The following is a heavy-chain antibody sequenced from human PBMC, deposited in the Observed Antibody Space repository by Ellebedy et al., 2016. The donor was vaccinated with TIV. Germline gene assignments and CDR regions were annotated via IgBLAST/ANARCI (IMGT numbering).Heavy chain of an antibody. CDR3: ARGTDSSGNYDDY. D-gene: IGHD3-10*01. CDR2: ISSSSTYI. CDR1: GFTFSSYS. Sequence: PGGSLRLSCAASGFTFSSYSMDWVRQAPGKGLEWVSSISSSSTYIYYADSVKGRLTISRDNAKNSLYLQMNSLRAEDTAVYYCARGTDSSGNYDDYWGQGTLVTVSS. V-gene: IGHV3-21*01. J-gene: IGHJ4*02.